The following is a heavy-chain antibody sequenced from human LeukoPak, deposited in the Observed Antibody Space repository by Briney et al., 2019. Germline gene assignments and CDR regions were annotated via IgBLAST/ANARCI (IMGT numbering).Heavy chain of an antibody. V-gene: IGHV4-34*01. CDR2: INNSGST. Sequence: SETLSLTCAVYGGFFSGYYWSWIRQPAGKGLEWIGEINNSGSTNYNPSLKSRVTISVDTSENQFSLKLTSVTAADTAVYYCARKREGPTKEIDYWGQGTLVTVSS. CDR3: ARKREGPTKEIDY. CDR1: GGFFSGYY. D-gene: IGHD1-26*01. J-gene: IGHJ4*01.